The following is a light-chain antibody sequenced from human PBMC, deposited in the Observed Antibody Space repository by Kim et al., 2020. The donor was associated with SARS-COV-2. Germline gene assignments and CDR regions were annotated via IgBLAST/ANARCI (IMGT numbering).Light chain of an antibody. CDR3: QQYNSNPLT. CDR1: QSVNSW. V-gene: IGKV1-5*03. Sequence: ASIGASVTITCRASQSVNSWLAWYQQKPGNVPKLLIYKTSSLESGVPSRFSGSGSGTEFTLTISSLQPDDFATYYCQQYNSNPLTFGGGTKVEIK. CDR2: KTS. J-gene: IGKJ4*01.